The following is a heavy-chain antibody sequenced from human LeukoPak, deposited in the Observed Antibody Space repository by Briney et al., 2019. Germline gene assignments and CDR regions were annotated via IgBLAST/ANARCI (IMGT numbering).Heavy chain of an antibody. J-gene: IGHJ4*02. CDR1: GGSISSSSYY. V-gene: IGHV3-11*04. CDR3: ARDGGSAWFFRY. CDR2: ISSSGNTK. Sequence: PSETLSLTCTVSGGSISSSSYYWGWIRQPPGKGLEWVSYISSSGNTKYYADSVKGRFTISRDNAKNSLYLQMNSLRAEDTAVYYCARDGGSAWFFRYWGQGTLVTVSS. D-gene: IGHD6-19*01.